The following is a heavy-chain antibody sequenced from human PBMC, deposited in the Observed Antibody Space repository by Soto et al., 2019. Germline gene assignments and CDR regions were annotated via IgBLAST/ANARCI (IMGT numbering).Heavy chain of an antibody. V-gene: IGHV2-5*01. CDR3: AHTDPRVGDYVEVFDY. Sequence: QITLKESGPTLVNPTQTLTLTCTFSGFSLSTSGVGVGCIRQPPGKALEWLALIYWNDDKRYSPSLQSRLTITTDTSKNQVVLTMPITDPVDTATYYCAHTDPRVGDYVEVFDYWGQGTLVTVSS. CDR2: IYWNDDK. D-gene: IGHD3-10*01. J-gene: IGHJ4*02. CDR1: GFSLSTSGVG.